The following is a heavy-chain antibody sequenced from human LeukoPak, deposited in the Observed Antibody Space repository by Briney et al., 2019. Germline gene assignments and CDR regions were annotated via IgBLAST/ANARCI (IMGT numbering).Heavy chain of an antibody. V-gene: IGHV4-59*01. Sequence: PSETLSLTRTVYDGSISGYYWSWIRQPPGKGLEWIGNIYYTGSTDYNPSLKSRVTISVDTSKNQFSLKLNSVTAADTAVYYCARGPYYFDNWGQGTLVTVSS. CDR3: ARGPYYFDN. J-gene: IGHJ4*02. CDR1: DGSISGYY. CDR2: IYYTGST.